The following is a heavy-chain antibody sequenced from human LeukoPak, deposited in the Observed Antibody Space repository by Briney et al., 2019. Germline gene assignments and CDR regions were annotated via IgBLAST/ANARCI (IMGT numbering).Heavy chain of an antibody. V-gene: IGHV4-39*07. Sequence: PSETLSLTCTVSGGSISSSSYYWGWIRQPPGKGLEWIGSIYYSGSTYYNPSLKSRVTISVDTSKNQFSLKLSSVTAADTAVYYCARVTRRTRYDFWSGYYRGKYNWFDPWGQGTLVTVSS. CDR1: GGSISSSSYY. D-gene: IGHD3-3*01. CDR3: ARVTRRTRYDFWSGYYRGKYNWFDP. J-gene: IGHJ5*02. CDR2: IYYSGST.